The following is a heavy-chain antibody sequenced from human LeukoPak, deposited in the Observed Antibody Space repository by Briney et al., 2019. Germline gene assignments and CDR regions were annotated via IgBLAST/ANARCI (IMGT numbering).Heavy chain of an antibody. V-gene: IGHV1-24*01. CDR2: FDPEDGET. Sequence: ASVKVSCKVSGYTLTGLSMHWVRQAPGKGLEWMGGFDPEDGETIYAQKFQGRVTMTEDTSTDTAYMELSSLRSEDTAVYYCATDGGGYSSSFGNWFDPWGQGTLVTVSS. D-gene: IGHD6-6*01. CDR1: GYTLTGLS. CDR3: ATDGGGYSSSFGNWFDP. J-gene: IGHJ5*02.